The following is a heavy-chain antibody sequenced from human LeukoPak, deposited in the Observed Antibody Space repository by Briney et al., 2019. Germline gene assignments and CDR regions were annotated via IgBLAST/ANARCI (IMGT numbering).Heavy chain of an antibody. CDR3: AKEDRMVRGVIDY. CDR2: ISYDGSNK. V-gene: IGHV3-30*18. Sequence: PGRSLRLSCAASGFTFSCYGMHWVRQAPGKGLEWVAVISYDGSNKYYADSVKGRFTISRDNSKNTLYLQMNSLRAEDTAVYYCAKEDRMVRGVIDYWGQGTLVTVSS. D-gene: IGHD3-10*01. J-gene: IGHJ4*02. CDR1: GFTFSCYG.